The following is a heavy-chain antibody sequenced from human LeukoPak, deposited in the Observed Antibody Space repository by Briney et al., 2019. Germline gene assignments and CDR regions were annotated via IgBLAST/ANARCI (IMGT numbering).Heavy chain of an antibody. Sequence: GGSLRLSCAASGFTFSDYYMSWIRQAPGKGLEWVSYISSSGSTIYYTDSVKGRLTISRDNAKNSLYLQMNSLRAEDTAVYYCAREYYYDSSGASPDAFDIWGQGTMVTVSS. CDR2: ISSSGSTI. J-gene: IGHJ3*02. V-gene: IGHV3-11*01. CDR3: AREYYYDSSGASPDAFDI. CDR1: GFTFSDYY. D-gene: IGHD3-22*01.